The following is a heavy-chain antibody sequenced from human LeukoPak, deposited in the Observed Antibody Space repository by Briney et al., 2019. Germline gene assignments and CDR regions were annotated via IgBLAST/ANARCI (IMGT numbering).Heavy chain of an antibody. CDR3: VKDYSTIPAAANPLFDY. Sequence: PGGSLRLSCAASGFTFSSYAVTWVRQAPGKGLEWVSGITGRGDTTFYADSVKGRFTISRDNSKNTLYLQIHSLRAEDTAVYYCVKDYSTIPAAANPLFDYWGQGALVTVSS. D-gene: IGHD6-13*01. J-gene: IGHJ4*02. V-gene: IGHV3-23*01. CDR2: ITGRGDTT. CDR1: GFTFSSYA.